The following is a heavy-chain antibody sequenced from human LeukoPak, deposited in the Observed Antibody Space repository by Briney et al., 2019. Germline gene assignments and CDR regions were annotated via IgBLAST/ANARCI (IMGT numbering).Heavy chain of an antibody. CDR3: ARKVTRDDAFDI. D-gene: IGHD3-10*01. CDR1: GGTFSSYA. CDR2: IIPIFGTA. Sequence: SVKVSCKASGGTFSSYAISWVRQAPGQGLEWMGGIIPIFGTANYAQKFQGRVTITADESTSTAYMELSSLRSEDTAVYYCARKVTRDDAFDIWGQGTMVTVSS. V-gene: IGHV1-69*13. J-gene: IGHJ3*02.